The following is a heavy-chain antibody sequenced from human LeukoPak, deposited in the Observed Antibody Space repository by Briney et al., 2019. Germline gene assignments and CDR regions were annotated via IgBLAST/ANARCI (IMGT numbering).Heavy chain of an antibody. CDR2: IIPIFGTA. Sequence: SVKVSCKASGGTFSSYAISWVRQAPGQGLEWMGGIIPIFGTANYAQKFQGRVTITADESTSTAYMELGSLRSEDTAVYYCAREAHYYDSSGSFDYWGQGTLVTVSS. CDR1: GGTFSSYA. V-gene: IGHV1-69*13. CDR3: AREAHYYDSSGSFDY. D-gene: IGHD3-22*01. J-gene: IGHJ4*02.